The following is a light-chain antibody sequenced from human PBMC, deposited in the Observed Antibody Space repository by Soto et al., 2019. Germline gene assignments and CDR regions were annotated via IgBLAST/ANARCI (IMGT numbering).Light chain of an antibody. CDR2: GNS. CDR3: QSYDSSLSGNVV. Sequence: QSVLTQPPSVCGAPGQRVTISCTGSISNIGAGYDVHWYQQLPGTAPKLLIYGNSNRPSGVPDRFSGSKSGTSASLAITGLQAEDEADYYCQSYDSSLSGNVVFGGGTKLTVL. V-gene: IGLV1-40*01. J-gene: IGLJ2*01. CDR1: ISNIGAGYD.